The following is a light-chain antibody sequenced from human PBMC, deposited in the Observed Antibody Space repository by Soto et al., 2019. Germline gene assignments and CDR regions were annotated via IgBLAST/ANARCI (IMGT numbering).Light chain of an antibody. CDR1: QSVSSN. J-gene: IGKJ1*01. CDR3: QQYSNWPPWT. V-gene: IGKV3-15*01. Sequence: EIVMTQSPATLSVSPGERATLSCRASQSVSSNLAWYRQNPGQAPRLLIYDASTRATDVPARFSGTGSGTEFTLTISSLPSDDFAVYYCQQYSNWPPWTFGQGTKVEI. CDR2: DAS.